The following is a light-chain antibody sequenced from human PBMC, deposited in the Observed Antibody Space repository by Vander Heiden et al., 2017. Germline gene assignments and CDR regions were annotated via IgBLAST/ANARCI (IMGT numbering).Light chain of an antibody. V-gene: IGKV4-1*01. CDR2: WAS. J-gene: IGKJ1*01. CDR1: PSVFYSSNNKNY. CDR3: QQYYSTPQA. Sequence: DIVIAQSPASLSVSLGARATINCKSSPSVFYSSNNKNYLAWYQQKPGQPPKLLIYWASTRESGVPDRFSGSGSGTDFTLTISRVQAEDVAVYYCQQYYSTPQAFGQGTKVEIK.